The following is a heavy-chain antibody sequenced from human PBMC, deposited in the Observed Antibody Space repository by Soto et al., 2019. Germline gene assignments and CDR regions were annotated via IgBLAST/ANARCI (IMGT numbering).Heavy chain of an antibody. CDR2: IKSKTDGGTT. Sequence: GGSLRLSCAASGLTFSDSAIHWVRQASGKGLEWVGRIKSKTDGGTTDYAAPVKGRFTISRDDSKNTLYLQMNSLKTEDTAVYYCTTEESILSYDSSGSSPYWGQGTLVTVSS. CDR1: GLTFSDSA. CDR3: TTEESILSYDSSGSSPY. V-gene: IGHV3-15*07. J-gene: IGHJ4*02. D-gene: IGHD3-22*01.